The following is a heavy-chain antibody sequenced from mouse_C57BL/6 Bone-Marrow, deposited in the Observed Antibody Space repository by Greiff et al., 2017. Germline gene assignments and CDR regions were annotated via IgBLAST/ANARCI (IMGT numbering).Heavy chain of an antibody. CDR2: IYPRSGNT. CDR3: ARRRGYYYGSTWYFDV. CDR1: GYTFTSYG. D-gene: IGHD1-1*01. Sequence: VHLVESGAELARPGASVKLSCKASGYTFTSYGISWVKQRTGQGLEWIGEIYPRSGNTYYNEKFKGKATLTADKSSSTAYMELRSLTSEDSAVYFCARRRGYYYGSTWYFDVWGTGTTVTVSS. V-gene: IGHV1-81*01. J-gene: IGHJ1*03.